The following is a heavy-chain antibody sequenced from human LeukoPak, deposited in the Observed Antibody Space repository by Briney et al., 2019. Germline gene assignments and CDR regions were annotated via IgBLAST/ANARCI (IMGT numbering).Heavy chain of an antibody. Sequence: PGGSLRLSCAASGFSFSDYGMHWVRQAPGKGLEWVAFIRYDGSNKYYADSVKGRFTVSRDNSKNTLYLQMNSLRAEDTAVYYCAKDRVAAAGTGWFDPWGQGTLVTVSS. CDR3: AKDRVAAAGTGWFDP. CDR1: GFSFSDYG. CDR2: IRYDGSNK. V-gene: IGHV3-30*02. J-gene: IGHJ5*02. D-gene: IGHD6-13*01.